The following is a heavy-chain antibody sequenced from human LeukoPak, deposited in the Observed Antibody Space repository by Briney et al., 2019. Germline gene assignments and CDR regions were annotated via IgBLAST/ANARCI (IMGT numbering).Heavy chain of an antibody. V-gene: IGHV3-33*01. D-gene: IGHD1-26*01. CDR3: ARAGVGAIYYFDY. CDR1: GFTFSNYG. J-gene: IGHJ4*02. CDR2: IWYDGSNE. Sequence: PGGSLRLSCAASGFTFSNYGMHWVRQAPGKGLEWVALIWYDGSNEYYADSVRGRFTISRDNSKNTLYLQMKSLRVEDTAVYYCARAGVGAIYYFDYWGQGTLVTVSS.